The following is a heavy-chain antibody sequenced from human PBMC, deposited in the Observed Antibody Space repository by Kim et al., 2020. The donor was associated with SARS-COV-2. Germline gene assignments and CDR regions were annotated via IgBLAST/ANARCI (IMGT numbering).Heavy chain of an antibody. Sequence: GGSLRLSCAASGFTFSSYAMSWVRQAPGKGLEWVSAISGSGGSTYYADSVKGRFTISRDNSKNTLYLQMNSLRAEDTAVYYCAKDQLDQYLAAAGTLPEYFQHWGPGTLVAVSS. CDR3: AKDQLDQYLAAAGTLPEYFQH. CDR1: GFTFSSYA. V-gene: IGHV3-23*01. J-gene: IGHJ1*01. CDR2: ISGSGGST. D-gene: IGHD6-13*01.